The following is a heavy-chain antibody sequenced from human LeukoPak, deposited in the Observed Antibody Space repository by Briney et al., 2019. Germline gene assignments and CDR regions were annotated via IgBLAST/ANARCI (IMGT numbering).Heavy chain of an antibody. CDR1: GFTFSSYA. CDR2: ISGSGGST. D-gene: IGHD1-26*01. Sequence: PGGSLRLSCAASGFTFSSYAMSWVRQAPGKGLEWVSAISGSGGSTYYADSVKGRFTISRDNSKNTLYLQTNSLRAEDTAVYYCARDRWVVGATSYYYGMDVWGQGTTVTVSS. CDR3: ARDRWVVGATSYYYGMDV. J-gene: IGHJ6*02. V-gene: IGHV3-23*01.